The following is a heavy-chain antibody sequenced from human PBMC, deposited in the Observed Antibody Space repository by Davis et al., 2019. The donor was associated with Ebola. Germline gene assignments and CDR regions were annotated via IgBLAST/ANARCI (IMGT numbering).Heavy chain of an antibody. V-gene: IGHV3-30*18. CDR3: AKRQFHDYGDYREGDWFDP. J-gene: IGHJ5*02. CDR1: GFTFSSYG. CDR2: ISYDGSNK. Sequence: PGGSLRLSCAASGFTFSSYGMHWVRQAPGKGLEWVAVISYDGSNKYYADSVKGRFTISRDNSKNTLYLQMNSLRAEDTAVYYCAKRQFHDYGDYREGDWFDPWGQGTLVTVSS. D-gene: IGHD4-17*01.